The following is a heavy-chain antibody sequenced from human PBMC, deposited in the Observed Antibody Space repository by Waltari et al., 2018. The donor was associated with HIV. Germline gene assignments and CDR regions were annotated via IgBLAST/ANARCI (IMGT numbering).Heavy chain of an antibody. Sequence: EVQLLESGGGLVQPGGSLRLSCAASGFTFSSYAMSWVRQAPGKGLAWVSAISGSGGSTYYADSVKGRFTISSDNSKNTLYLQMNSLRAEDTAVYYCAKDQDDYGGNFGDYWGQGTLVTVSS. CDR3: AKDQDDYGGNFGDY. CDR2: ISGSGGST. V-gene: IGHV3-23*01. D-gene: IGHD4-17*01. J-gene: IGHJ4*02. CDR1: GFTFSSYA.